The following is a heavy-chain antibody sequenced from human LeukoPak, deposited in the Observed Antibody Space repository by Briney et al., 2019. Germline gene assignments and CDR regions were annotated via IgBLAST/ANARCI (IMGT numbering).Heavy chain of an antibody. CDR1: GGSFSGYY. D-gene: IGHD4-17*01. J-gene: IGHJ3*02. Sequence: SETLSLTCAVYGGSFSGYYWSWIRQPPGKGLEWIGKINHSGSTNYNPSLKSRVTISVDTSKNQFSLKLSSVTAADTAVYYCARPADYGDAFDIWGQGTMVTVSS. CDR2: INHSGST. V-gene: IGHV4-34*01. CDR3: ARPADYGDAFDI.